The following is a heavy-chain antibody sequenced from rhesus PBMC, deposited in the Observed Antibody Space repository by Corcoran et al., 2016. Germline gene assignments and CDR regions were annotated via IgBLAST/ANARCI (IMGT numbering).Heavy chain of an antibody. V-gene: IGHV4-173*01. CDR1: GAPISSNY. CDR2: ISGSDGST. D-gene: IGHD5-24*01. Sequence: QLQVQESGPGLVKPSEPLSLTCAVSGAPISSNYWSCLRQPPGKGLEWIGRISGSDGSTDYNPSLKSRVTISTDTSKKQFSLKLSSVTAADTAVYYCATSVYTGRYFDIWGPGTPVTISS. CDR3: ATSVYTGRYFDI. J-gene: IGHJ2*01.